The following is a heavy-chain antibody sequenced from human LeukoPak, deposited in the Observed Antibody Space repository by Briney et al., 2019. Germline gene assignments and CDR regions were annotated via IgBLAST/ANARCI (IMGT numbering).Heavy chain of an antibody. Sequence: GASVKVSCKASGYIFTGYYMHWVRQAPGQGLEWMGWINPNSGDTNYAQKFQGRVTMTRDTSISTAYMELSRLRSDDTAVYYCARPSRDELDYWGQGTLVTVSS. D-gene: IGHD6-13*01. CDR1: GYIFTGYY. V-gene: IGHV1-2*02. CDR3: ARPSRDELDY. J-gene: IGHJ4*02. CDR2: INPNSGDT.